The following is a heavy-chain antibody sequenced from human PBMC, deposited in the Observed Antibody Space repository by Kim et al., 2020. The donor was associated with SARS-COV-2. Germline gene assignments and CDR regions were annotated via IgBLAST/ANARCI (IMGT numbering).Heavy chain of an antibody. CDR1: GYTFTSYD. V-gene: IGHV1-46*03. CDR2: INPSSGST. J-gene: IGHJ6*01. D-gene: IGHD3-16*02. CDR3: ARDLSLMTQDYYYYLGVDV. Sequence: ASVKVSCKASGYTFTSYDMHWVRQAPGQGLDWMGIINPSSGSTSYAQKFQGRVTMTSDTSTIPVYMELSSLRSEDTALYYCARDLSLMTQDYYYYLGVDV.